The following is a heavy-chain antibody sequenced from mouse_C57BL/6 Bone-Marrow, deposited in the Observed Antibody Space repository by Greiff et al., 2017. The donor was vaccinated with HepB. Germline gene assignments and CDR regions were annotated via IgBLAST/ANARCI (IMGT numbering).Heavy chain of an antibody. CDR1: GFNIKDDY. CDR3: TTEGYYYGGYFDV. D-gene: IGHD1-1*01. V-gene: IGHV14-4*01. J-gene: IGHJ1*03. CDR2: IDPENGDT. Sequence: VQLQQSGAELVRPGASVKLSCTASGFNIKDDYMHWVKQRPEQGLEWIGCIDPENGDTEYASKFQGKATITADTSSNTAYLQLSSLTSEDTAVYYCTTEGYYYGGYFDVWGTGTTVTVSS.